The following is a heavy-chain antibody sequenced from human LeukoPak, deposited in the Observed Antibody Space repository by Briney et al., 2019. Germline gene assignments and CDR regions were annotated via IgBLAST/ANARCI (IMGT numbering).Heavy chain of an antibody. CDR1: GFTFSSYW. V-gene: IGHV3-7*01. J-gene: IGHJ4*02. CDR2: IKQDGSEK. D-gene: IGHD2-15*01. CDR3: ARDFPTPAGYCSGGSCYSPFDY. Sequence: PGGSLRLSCAASGFTFSSYWMSWVRQAPGKGLEWVANIKQDGSEKYYVDSVKGRFTISRDNAKNSLYLQMNSLRAEDTAVYYCARDFPTPAGYCSGGSCYSPFDYWGQGTLVTVSS.